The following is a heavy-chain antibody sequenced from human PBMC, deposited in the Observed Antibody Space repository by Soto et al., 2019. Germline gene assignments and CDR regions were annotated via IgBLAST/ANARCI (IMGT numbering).Heavy chain of an antibody. CDR2: ISGSGGST. CDR1: GFTFSSYA. D-gene: IGHD6-19*01. Sequence: GGSLRLSCAASGFTFSSYAMSWVRQAPGKGLEWVSAISGSGGSTYYADSVKGRFTISRDNSKNTLYLQMNSLRAEDTAVYYCARAPARWLGRGFDYWGQGTLVTVSS. J-gene: IGHJ4*02. CDR3: ARAPARWLGRGFDY. V-gene: IGHV3-23*01.